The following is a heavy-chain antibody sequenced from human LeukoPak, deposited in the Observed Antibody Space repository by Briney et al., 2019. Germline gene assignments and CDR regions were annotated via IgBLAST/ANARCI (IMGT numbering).Heavy chain of an antibody. D-gene: IGHD6-19*01. CDR2: INPNSGGT. J-gene: IGHJ4*02. CDR3: ARRHSSGWNDY. Sequence: ASVKVSCKASGYTFTGYYMHWVRQAPGQGLEWMGRINPNSGGTNYAQKFQGWVTMTRDTSISTAYMELSGLRSDDTAVYYCARRHSSGWNDYWGQGTLVTVSS. V-gene: IGHV1-2*04. CDR1: GYTFTGYY.